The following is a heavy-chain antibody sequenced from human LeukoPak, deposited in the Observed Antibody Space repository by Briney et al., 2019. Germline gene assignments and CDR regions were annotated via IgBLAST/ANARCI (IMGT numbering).Heavy chain of an antibody. CDR3: AREGGFYCSSTSCYGLDY. J-gene: IGHJ4*02. CDR1: GGSISSGDYY. Sequence: SQTLSLTFTVSGGSISSGDYYWSWIRQPPGKGPEWIGYIYYSGSTYYNPSLKSRVTISVDTSKNQFSLKLSSVTAADTAVYYCAREGGFYCSSTSCYGLDYWGQGTLVTVSS. V-gene: IGHV4-30-4*08. CDR2: IYYSGST. D-gene: IGHD2-2*01.